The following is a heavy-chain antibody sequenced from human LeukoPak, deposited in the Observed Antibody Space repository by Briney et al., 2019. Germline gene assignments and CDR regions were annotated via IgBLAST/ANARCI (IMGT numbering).Heavy chain of an antibody. V-gene: IGHV3-53*04. D-gene: IGHD2-8*01. Sequence: SGGSLRLSCAASGFAVSSTYMSSVRQAPGKGLEWVSVTYPGGTTYYTDSVRGRFTVSTHNSQSTLYLQMKSLRAEDTAIYYCATVLRISHAFDIWGQGTMVTVSS. CDR3: ATVLRISHAFDI. CDR2: TYPGGTT. CDR1: GFAVSSTY. J-gene: IGHJ3*02.